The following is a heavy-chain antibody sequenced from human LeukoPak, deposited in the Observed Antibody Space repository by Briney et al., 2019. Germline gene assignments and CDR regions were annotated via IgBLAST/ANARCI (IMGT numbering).Heavy chain of an antibody. CDR3: ARAIHYDYVWGSYRLHFDY. V-gene: IGHV4-4*07. CDR1: GGSISSYY. J-gene: IGHJ4*02. Sequence: SETLSLTCTVSGGSISSYYWSWIRQPAGKGLEWIGRIYTSGSTNYNPSLKSRVTISVDTSKNQFSLKLSSVTAADTAVYYCARAIHYDYVWGSYRLHFDYWGQGTLVTVSS. D-gene: IGHD3-16*02. CDR2: IYTSGST.